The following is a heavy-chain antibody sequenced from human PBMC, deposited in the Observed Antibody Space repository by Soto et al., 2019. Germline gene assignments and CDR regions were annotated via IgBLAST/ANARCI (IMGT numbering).Heavy chain of an antibody. CDR1: GFTVSTHG. CDR2: ISRDGNTK. CDR3: TGEVAWGY. V-gene: IGHV3-30*03. Sequence: QVQLVESGGGVVQPGRSLRLSCAVSGFTVSTHGMHWVRQAPGKGLEGVAVISRDGNTKYDADSVKGRFTISRDNSRNALILEMYSLRGDDMAVYYCTGEVAWGYWGQGTLVTVSS. J-gene: IGHJ4*02. D-gene: IGHD2-8*02.